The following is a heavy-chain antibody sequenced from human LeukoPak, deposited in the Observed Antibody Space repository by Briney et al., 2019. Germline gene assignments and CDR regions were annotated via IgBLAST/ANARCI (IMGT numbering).Heavy chain of an antibody. CDR3: AREIAAGTGAFDI. J-gene: IGHJ3*02. CDR2: IYSGGST. CDR1: GFTVSSNY. Sequence: GGSLRLSCAASGFTVSSNYMSWVRQAPGKGLEWVSVIYSGGSTYYADSVKGRSTISRDNSKNTLYLQMNSLRAEDTAVYYCAREIAAGTGAFDIWGQGTMVTVSS. V-gene: IGHV3-53*01. D-gene: IGHD6-13*01.